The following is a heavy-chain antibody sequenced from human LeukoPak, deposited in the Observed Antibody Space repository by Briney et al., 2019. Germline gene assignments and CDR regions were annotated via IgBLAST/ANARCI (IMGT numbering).Heavy chain of an antibody. D-gene: IGHD3-22*01. J-gene: IGHJ2*01. CDR1: GGSISSGGYY. CDR3: ARVVNYDSSGYLVWYFDL. CDR2: IYYSGST. Sequence: SQTLSLTCTVSGGSISSGGYYWSWIRQHPGKGLEWIGYIYYSGSTYYNPSLKSRVTISVDTSKNQFSLKLSSVTAADTAVYYCARVVNYDSSGYLVWYFDLWGRGTLVTVSS. V-gene: IGHV4-31*03.